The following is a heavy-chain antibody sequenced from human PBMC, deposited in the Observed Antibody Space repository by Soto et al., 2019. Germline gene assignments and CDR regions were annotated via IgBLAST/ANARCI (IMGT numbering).Heavy chain of an antibody. Sequence: PGGSLRLFCAASGFTFSSYAMSWVRQAPGKGLEWVSAISGSGGSTYYADSVKGQFTISRDNSKNTLYLQMNSLRAEDTAVYYCEKDIAIDYLVLYFDYWGQGTLVTVSS. CDR3: EKDIAIDYLVLYFDY. J-gene: IGHJ4*02. V-gene: IGHV3-23*01. CDR1: GFTFSSYA. CDR2: ISGSGGST. D-gene: IGHD4-17*01.